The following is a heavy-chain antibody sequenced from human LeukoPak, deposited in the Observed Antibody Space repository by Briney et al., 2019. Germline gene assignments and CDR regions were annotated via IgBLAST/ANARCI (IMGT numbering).Heavy chain of an antibody. J-gene: IGHJ3*02. CDR1: GFTFSSYA. CDR2: ISYDGNNK. CDR3: ARVSEDTAMVSDAFDI. D-gene: IGHD5-18*01. Sequence: PGGSLRLSCAASGFTFSSYAMHWVRQAPGKGLESVTIISYDGNNKYYADSVKGRFTISRDNSKNTLYLQMNSLRAEDTAVYYCARVSEDTAMVSDAFDIWGQGTMVTVSS. V-gene: IGHV3-30-3*01.